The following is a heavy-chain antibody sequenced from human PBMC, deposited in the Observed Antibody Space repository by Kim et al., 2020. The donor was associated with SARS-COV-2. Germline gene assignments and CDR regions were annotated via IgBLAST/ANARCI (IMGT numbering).Heavy chain of an antibody. CDR1: GLTFSSRA. D-gene: IGHD6-19*01. J-gene: IGHJ4*02. Sequence: GGSLRLSCAASGLTFSSRAMSWVRQAPGKGPEWVASVNNGGNAYYADSVKGRFTVSRDITRDTLYLQMNSLRAEDTAIYFCTKDHPSSGWPAFDSWGQGT. CDR2: VNNGGNA. CDR3: TKDHPSSGWPAFDS. V-gene: IGHV3-23*01.